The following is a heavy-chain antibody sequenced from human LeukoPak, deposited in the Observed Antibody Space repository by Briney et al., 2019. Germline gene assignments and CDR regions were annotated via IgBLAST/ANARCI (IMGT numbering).Heavy chain of an antibody. CDR1: GVSISSYY. D-gene: IGHD6-19*01. V-gene: IGHV4-59*08. CDR3: ARSRVSGWYYFDY. CDR2: IYYSGNI. J-gene: IGHJ4*02. Sequence: PSETLSLTCTVSGVSISSYYWSWIRQPPGKGLEWIEYIYYSGNINYNPSFKSRVPISVDTSKNQFSLKLTSVTAADTAVYYCARSRVSGWYYFDYWGQGILVTVSS.